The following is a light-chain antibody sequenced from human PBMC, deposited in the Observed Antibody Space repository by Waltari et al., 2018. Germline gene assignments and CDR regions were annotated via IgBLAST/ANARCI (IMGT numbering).Light chain of an antibody. CDR3: SSYTSRTTLV. CDR1: SNDVGGYNY. Sequence: QSALTQPAPVSGSPGQSFTIPRTGTSNDVGGYNYGPWYQQSPGKAPKCMVYDVHKRPSGVSNRFSGSKSGNTASLTISGLQAEDEADYYCSSYTSRTTLVFGGGTRLTVL. CDR2: DVH. V-gene: IGLV2-14*01. J-gene: IGLJ2*01.